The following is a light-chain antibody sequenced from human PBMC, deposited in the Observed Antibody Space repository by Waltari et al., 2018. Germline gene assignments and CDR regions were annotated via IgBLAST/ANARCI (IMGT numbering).Light chain of an antibody. CDR3: QQSNSIPLT. V-gene: IGKV1-39*01. J-gene: IGKJ4*01. Sequence: DIQMTQSPSSLSASVGDRVTITCRASQTISHYLNWFHQKPGKAPKLLIYTASNLQSGVPSMFSGSGSVTDFTLTISSLQPEDFATYYCQQSNSIPLTFGGGTKVEIK. CDR2: TAS. CDR1: QTISHY.